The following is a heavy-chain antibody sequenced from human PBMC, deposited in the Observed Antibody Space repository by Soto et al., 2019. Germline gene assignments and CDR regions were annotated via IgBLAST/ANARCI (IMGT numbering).Heavy chain of an antibody. CDR1: GFTVSSNY. CDR3: ARDGSGSYYTFDYYYYGMDV. V-gene: IGHV3-53*01. D-gene: IGHD3-10*01. J-gene: IGHJ6*02. CDR2: IYSGGST. Sequence: GGSLRLSCAASGFTVSSNYMSWVRQAPGKGLEWVSVIYSGGSTYYADSVKGRFTISRDNSKNTLYLQMNSLRAEDTAVYYFARDGSGSYYTFDYYYYGMDVWGQGTTVTVSS.